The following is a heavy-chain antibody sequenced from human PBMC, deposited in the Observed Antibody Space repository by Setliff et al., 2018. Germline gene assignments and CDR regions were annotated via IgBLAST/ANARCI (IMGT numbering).Heavy chain of an antibody. CDR2: ISSDSSTI. CDR1: GFTFSTYS. D-gene: IGHD2-15*01. J-gene: IGHJ4*02. Sequence: GGSLSLSCAASGFTFSTYSMNWVRQAPGKGLEWVSHISSDSSTIYYADSVKGRFTISRDKAKNSLYLQMNSLRAEDTAVYYCARAVGLGYCSGGICANYFDYWGQGTLVTVS. V-gene: IGHV3-48*01. CDR3: ARAVGLGYCSGGICANYFDY.